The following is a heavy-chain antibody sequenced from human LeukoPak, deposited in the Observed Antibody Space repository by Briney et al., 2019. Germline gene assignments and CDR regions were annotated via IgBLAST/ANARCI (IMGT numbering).Heavy chain of an antibody. CDR2: IYYSENT. J-gene: IGHJ3*02. V-gene: IGHV4-39*07. Sequence: SETLSLTCTVSGGSISSSSYYWGWIRQPPGKGLEWIGSIYYSENTYYNPSLKSRVTISIDRSKNQFSLKLSSVTAADTAVYYCARGMMGDYVWGSYAFDIWGQGTMVTVSS. CDR3: ARGMMGDYVWGSYAFDI. D-gene: IGHD3-16*01. CDR1: GGSISSSSYY.